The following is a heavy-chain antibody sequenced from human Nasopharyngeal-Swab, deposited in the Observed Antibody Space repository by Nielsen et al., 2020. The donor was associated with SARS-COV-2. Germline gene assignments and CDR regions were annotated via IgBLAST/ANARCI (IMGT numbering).Heavy chain of an antibody. CDR1: GYTFTGYY. Sequence: ASVKVSCKASGYTFTGYYMHWVRQAPGQGLEWMGRINPNSGGTNYAQKFQGRVTMTRDTSISTAYMELSRLRSDDTVVYYCARDLVDGDYAHYYYYGMDVWGQGTTVTVSS. V-gene: IGHV1-2*05. D-gene: IGHD4-17*01. CDR3: ARDLVDGDYAHYYYYGMDV. J-gene: IGHJ6*02. CDR2: INPNSGGT.